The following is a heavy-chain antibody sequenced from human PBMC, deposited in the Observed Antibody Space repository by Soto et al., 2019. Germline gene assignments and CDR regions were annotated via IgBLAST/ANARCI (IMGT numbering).Heavy chain of an antibody. Sequence: QVQLQQWGAGLLKPSETLSLNCGVLGGSFSDYDWTWVRQSPGRGLEWIGEVSQSGRITYNPSLKSRFTISGATAKNQFSLRLTSVTAADTAVYFYAGYSSSFVGFEVWGHGTEVTVSS. CDR2: VSQSGRI. V-gene: IGHV4-34*01. CDR3: AGYSSSFVGFEV. J-gene: IGHJ3*01. CDR1: GGSFSDYD. D-gene: IGHD3-10*01.